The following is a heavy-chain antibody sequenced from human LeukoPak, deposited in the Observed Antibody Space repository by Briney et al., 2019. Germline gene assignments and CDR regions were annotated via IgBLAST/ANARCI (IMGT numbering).Heavy chain of an antibody. CDR3: ASSAQYDYVWGSYRH. CDR1: GGSFSGYY. D-gene: IGHD3-16*02. V-gene: IGHV4-34*01. Sequence: SETLSLTCAVYGGSFSGYYWSWIRQPPGKGLEWIGEINHSGSTNYNPSLKSRVTISVDTSKNQFSLKLSSVTAADTAVYYYASSAQYDYVWGSYRHWGQGTLVTVSS. J-gene: IGHJ4*02. CDR2: INHSGST.